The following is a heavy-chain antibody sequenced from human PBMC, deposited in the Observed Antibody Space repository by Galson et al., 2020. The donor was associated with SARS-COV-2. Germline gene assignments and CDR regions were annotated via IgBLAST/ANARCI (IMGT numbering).Heavy chain of an antibody. J-gene: IGHJ3*01. CDR2: IKPDGSQQ. CDR3: AKYDVGLL. D-gene: IGHD3-3*01. V-gene: IGHV3-7*01. Sequence: GESLKISCVGSGFTISRFWMNWVRQAPGNGLEWVANIKPDGSQQQYMDSVKGRFVISRDNAQNSVYLQMNGLRAEDTAVYYCAKYDVGLLWGQGTMVTVSS. CDR1: GFTISRFW.